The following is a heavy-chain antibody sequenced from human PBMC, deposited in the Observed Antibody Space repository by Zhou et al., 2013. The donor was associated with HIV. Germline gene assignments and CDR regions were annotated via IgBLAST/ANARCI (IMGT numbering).Heavy chain of an antibody. CDR3: ARKYCNNTYCPGYFDP. Sequence: QVQLVQSGAEVKKPGSSVKVSCKASGGTFSTYPIGWVRQAPGQGLEWMGQIIPIFGTATYAQKFQGRVSITADESTRTGYMELSSLRSEDTAVYYCARKYCNNTYCPGYFDPWGQGTLVTVSS. D-gene: IGHD2-8*01. J-gene: IGHJ5*02. CDR2: IIPIFGTA. V-gene: IGHV1-69*12. CDR1: GGTFSTYP.